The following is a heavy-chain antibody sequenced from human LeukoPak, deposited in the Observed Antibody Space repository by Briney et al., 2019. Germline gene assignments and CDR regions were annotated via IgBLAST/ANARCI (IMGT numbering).Heavy chain of an antibody. CDR3: AREVHTVPAASSGAFDI. Sequence: ASVKVSCKASGYTLTTNDINWLRQAAGHGLEWMGWMNPNNGETVYAQKFQGRVSMTMATSATAAHMELSSLRSEDTAVYYCAREVHTVPAASSGAFDIWGQGTMVTVSS. CDR2: MNPNNGET. J-gene: IGHJ3*02. V-gene: IGHV1-8*02. D-gene: IGHD2-2*01. CDR1: GYTLTTND.